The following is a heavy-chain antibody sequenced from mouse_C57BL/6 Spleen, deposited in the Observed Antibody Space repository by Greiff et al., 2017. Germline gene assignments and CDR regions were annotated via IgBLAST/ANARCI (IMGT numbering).Heavy chain of an antibody. D-gene: IGHD2-1*01. CDR3: ARYVYYDNYSYAIDC. CDR2: IDPSDSYT. V-gene: IGHV1-69*01. Sequence: QVQLQQPGAELVMPGASVKLSCKASGYTFTSYWMHWVKQRPGQGLEWIGEIDPSDSYTNYNQKFKGKSTLTVDKSSSTAYMQLSSLTSEDSAVYYCARYVYYDNYSYAIDCWGQGTSVTVSS. J-gene: IGHJ4*01. CDR1: GYTFTSYW.